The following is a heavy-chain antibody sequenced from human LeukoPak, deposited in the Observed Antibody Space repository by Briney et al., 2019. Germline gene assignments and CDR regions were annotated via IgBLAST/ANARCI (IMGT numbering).Heavy chain of an antibody. V-gene: IGHV4-59*01. CDR3: ARGQFHHDSTGYVA. CDR1: GGSISSYY. Sequence: KPSETLSLTCTVSGGSISSYYWSWIRQPPGKGLEWIGYIYYSGSTNYNPSLKSRVTISVDTSKNQFSLKLSSVTAADTAVYYCARGQFHHDSTGYVAWGQGTLVTVSS. D-gene: IGHD3-22*01. CDR2: IYYSGST. J-gene: IGHJ5*02.